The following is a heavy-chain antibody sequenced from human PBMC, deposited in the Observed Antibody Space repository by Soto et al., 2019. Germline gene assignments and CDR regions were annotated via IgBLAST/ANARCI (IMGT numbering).Heavy chain of an antibody. J-gene: IGHJ6*02. V-gene: IGHV1-3*04. CDR2: INTGNGDT. CDR3: ARGSYLHLQMDV. D-gene: IGHD1-26*01. CDR1: GYTFTRYA. Sequence: ASVKVACKASGYTFTRYAIHWVRQAPGQRLEWMGWINTGNGDTEHSQRFQGRVTITRDTSASTAYMELSSLRSEDTAVYYCARGSYLHLQMDVWGQGTTVTVSS.